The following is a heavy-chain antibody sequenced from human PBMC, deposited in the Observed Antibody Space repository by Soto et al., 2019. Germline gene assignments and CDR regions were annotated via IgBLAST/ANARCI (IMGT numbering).Heavy chain of an antibody. Sequence: VQLVESGGGVVQPGRSLRLSCAASGFTFSSYAMHWVRQAPGKGLEWVAVISYDGSNKYYADSVKGRFTISRDNSKNTLYLQMNSLRAEDTTVYYCARDGYCSGGSCYSGYPLDYWGQGTLVTVSS. V-gene: IGHV3-30-3*01. D-gene: IGHD2-15*01. CDR1: GFTFSSYA. J-gene: IGHJ4*02. CDR3: ARDGYCSGGSCYSGYPLDY. CDR2: ISYDGSNK.